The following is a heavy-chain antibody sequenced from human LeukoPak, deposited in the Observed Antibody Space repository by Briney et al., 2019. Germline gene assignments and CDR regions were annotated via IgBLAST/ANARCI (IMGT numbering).Heavy chain of an antibody. Sequence: GGSLRLSCAASGFTFNTYALSWVRQAPGKGLEWVSAISGSGGVTYYADSVKGRFTISRDNSKNTLYLQMNSLRAEDTAVYYCAKDYGSGSYYNANFNWFDPWGQGTLVTVSS. CDR3: AKDYGSGSYYNANFNWFDP. D-gene: IGHD3-10*01. CDR2: ISGSGGVT. CDR1: GFTFNTYA. V-gene: IGHV3-23*01. J-gene: IGHJ5*02.